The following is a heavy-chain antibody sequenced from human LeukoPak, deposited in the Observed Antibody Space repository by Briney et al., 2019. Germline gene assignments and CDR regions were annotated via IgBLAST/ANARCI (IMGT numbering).Heavy chain of an antibody. CDR1: GLTFTSYG. D-gene: IGHD6-13*01. CDR3: AKDFFPRLHSSWFY. CDR2: ISGSGGST. J-gene: IGHJ4*02. Sequence: PGGSLRLSCAPSGLTFTSYGMSWVPQAPGKGRGWFSPISGSGGSTYYADSVKGRFTISRDNSKNTLYLQMNSLRAEDTAVYYCAKDFFPRLHSSWFYWGQGTLVTVSS. V-gene: IGHV3-23*01.